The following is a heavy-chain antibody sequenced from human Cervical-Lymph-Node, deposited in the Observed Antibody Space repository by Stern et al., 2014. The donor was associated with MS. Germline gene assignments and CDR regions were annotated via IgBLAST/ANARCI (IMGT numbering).Heavy chain of an antibody. V-gene: IGHV3-30*03. J-gene: IGHJ6*02. CDR2: IAFVGGNK. CDR3: MGVGDAMHV. CDR1: GFSLSNSG. Sequence: VQLVESGGGVVQPGRSLTLSCAASGFSLSNSGMHWVRQAPGKGLEWMAVIAFVGGNKKYGDSVKGRFSISRDMANNTLFLQMNSLRPEDTAVYYCMGVGDAMHVWGQGTTVIVSS.